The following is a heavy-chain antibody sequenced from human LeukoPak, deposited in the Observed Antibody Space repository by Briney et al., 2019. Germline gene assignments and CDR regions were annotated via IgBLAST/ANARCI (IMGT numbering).Heavy chain of an antibody. V-gene: IGHV3-74*01. D-gene: IGHD6-19*01. CDR3: ARGAPVIAVAGDDIEV. Sequence: GGSLRLSCAASGFTLSSYWLHGVRQAPGMGLVWVSRIKSDGRTNYADSVKGRFTISRDNAKNTVSLQMNSLRAEDTGVYYCARGAPVIAVAGDDIEVWGKGTTVTVSS. J-gene: IGHJ6*03. CDR1: GFTLSSYW. CDR2: IKSDGRT.